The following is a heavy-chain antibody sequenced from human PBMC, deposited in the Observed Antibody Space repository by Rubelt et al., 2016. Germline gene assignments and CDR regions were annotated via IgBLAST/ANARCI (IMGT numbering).Heavy chain of an antibody. CDR3: ARHPADYASGFDY. D-gene: IGHD4-17*01. CDR1: GGSISSGGYY. CDR2: IYYSGST. Sequence: QVQLQESGPGLVKPSQTLSLTCTVSGGSISSGGYYWSWIRQHPGKGLEWIGSIYYSGSTYYNPSRKRRVTISVEPSKNQFSLKRSSVTAADTAVYYCARHPADYASGFDYWGQGTLVTVSS. J-gene: IGHJ4*02. V-gene: IGHV4-39*01.